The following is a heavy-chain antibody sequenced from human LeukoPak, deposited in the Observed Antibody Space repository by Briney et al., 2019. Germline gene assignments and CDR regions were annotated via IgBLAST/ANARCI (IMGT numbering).Heavy chain of an antibody. CDR3: AKIGGNVVF. Sequence: QTGGSLRLSCAASGFTFSSHGMSWVRRAPGKGLEWVSTISGSGDYTYYADSVKGRFTLSRDNSKNTLYLQMNSLRAEDTAVYCAKIGGNVVFWGQGTLVTVSS. CDR2: ISGSGDYT. J-gene: IGHJ4*02. V-gene: IGHV3-23*01. CDR1: GFTFSSHG. D-gene: IGHD4-23*01.